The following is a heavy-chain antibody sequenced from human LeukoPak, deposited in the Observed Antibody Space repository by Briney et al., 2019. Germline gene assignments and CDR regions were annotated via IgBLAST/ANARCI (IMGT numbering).Heavy chain of an antibody. V-gene: IGHV1-69*13. CDR2: IIPIFGTA. J-gene: IGHJ4*02. D-gene: IGHD2-15*01. Sequence: ASVKVSCKASGGTFSSYAISWVRQAPGQGLEWMGGIIPIFGTANYAQKFQGRVTITADESTSTAYMELSSLRSEDTAVYYCAKDKGRVAGYSAGVFDYWGQGTLVTVSS. CDR1: GGTFSSYA. CDR3: AKDKGRVAGYSAGVFDY.